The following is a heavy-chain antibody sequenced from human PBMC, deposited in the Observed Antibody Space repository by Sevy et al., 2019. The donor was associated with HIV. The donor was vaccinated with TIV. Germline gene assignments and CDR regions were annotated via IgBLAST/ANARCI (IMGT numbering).Heavy chain of an antibody. CDR2: IIPILGTV. Sequence: ASLKVSCKASGGTFSSYGISWVRQAPGQGLEGMGGIIPILGTVNYAQKFQGRVTITADESTKTGYMELSSLRSEDTAVYYCARGGGNGWYYFDYWGQETLVTVSS. V-gene: IGHV1-69*13. D-gene: IGHD6-19*01. J-gene: IGHJ4*02. CDR3: ARGGGNGWYYFDY. CDR1: GGTFSSYG.